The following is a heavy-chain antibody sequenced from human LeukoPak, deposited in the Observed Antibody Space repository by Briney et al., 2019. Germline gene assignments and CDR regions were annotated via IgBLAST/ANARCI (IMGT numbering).Heavy chain of an antibody. Sequence: GGSLRLSCVASGFTFISYAMNWVRQAPGKGLEWVSGISGSDASTHYADSVKGRFTISRDNSKNTVYLQMNSLRAEDTAVYYCAKGGDYRGYWGQGTLVTVSS. D-gene: IGHD4-11*01. V-gene: IGHV3-23*01. CDR3: AKGGDYRGY. CDR2: ISGSDAST. CDR1: GFTFISYA. J-gene: IGHJ4*02.